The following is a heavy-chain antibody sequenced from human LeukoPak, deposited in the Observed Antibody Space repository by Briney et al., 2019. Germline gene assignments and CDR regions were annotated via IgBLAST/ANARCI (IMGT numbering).Heavy chain of an antibody. Sequence: GGSLRLSCAASGFTVGSNYMSWVRQAPGKGLEWVSVIYSGGSTYYADSVKGRFTISRDNSKNTLYLQMNSLRAEDTAVYYCARDANYYGSSGYLADDYWGQGTLVTVSS. V-gene: IGHV3-53*01. D-gene: IGHD3-22*01. CDR2: IYSGGST. CDR3: ARDANYYGSSGYLADDY. J-gene: IGHJ4*02. CDR1: GFTVGSNY.